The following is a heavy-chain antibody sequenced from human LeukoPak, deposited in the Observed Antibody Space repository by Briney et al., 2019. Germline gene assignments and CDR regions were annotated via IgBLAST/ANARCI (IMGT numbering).Heavy chain of an antibody. V-gene: IGHV3-30*02. Sequence: GGSLRLSCAASGFTFSSYGMHWVRQAPGKGLGWVAFIRYDGSNKYHADSVKGRFTISRDNSKNTLYLQMNSLRAEDTAVYYCAKGASVPAALDYWGQGTLVTVSS. CDR1: GFTFSSYG. CDR3: AKGASVPAALDY. J-gene: IGHJ4*02. CDR2: IRYDGSNK. D-gene: IGHD2-2*01.